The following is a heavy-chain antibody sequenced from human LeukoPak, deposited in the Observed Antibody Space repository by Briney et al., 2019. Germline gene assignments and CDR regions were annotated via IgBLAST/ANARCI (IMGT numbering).Heavy chain of an antibody. CDR2: IYWDDEK. CDR3: ARTTTLITSFDS. V-gene: IGHV2-5*02. D-gene: IGHD4-17*01. CDR1: GFSLSTSAVA. Sequence: SGPTLVNPTQTLTLTCSFAGFSLSTSAVAVDWIRQPPGKALEWLALIYWDDEKRYNPSLQRRLTITKDTSKNQVVLTMTNMDPADTATYYCARTTTLITSFDSWGQGTLVTVSS. J-gene: IGHJ4*02.